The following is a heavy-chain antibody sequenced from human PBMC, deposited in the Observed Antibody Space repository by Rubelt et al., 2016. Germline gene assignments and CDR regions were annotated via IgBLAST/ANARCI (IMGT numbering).Heavy chain of an antibody. CDR3: GRGFSGLYFWVDS. J-gene: IGHJ4*02. D-gene: IGHD6-19*01. V-gene: IGHV4-39*01. CDR1: GGSISSSNNWY. CDR2: IYYSGRT. Sequence: QLQLQESGPGLVKPSETLSLTCTVSGGSISSSNNWYWGWIRQPPGKGLEWIGSIYYSGRTYYNPSLKSRVTISVDTSKNQFSLRLGPVTAADTAVYFCGRGFSGLYFWVDSWGRGALVTVSS.